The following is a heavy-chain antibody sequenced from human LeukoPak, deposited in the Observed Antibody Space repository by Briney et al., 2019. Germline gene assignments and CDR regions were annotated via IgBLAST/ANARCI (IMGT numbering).Heavy chain of an antibody. V-gene: IGHV4-4*02. CDR2: IYHSGST. Sequence: SETLSLTCAVSGGSIGSSNWWSWVRQPPGKGLEWIGEIYHSGSTDYNPSLKSRVTISVDKSRNQLSLKVTSVTAADTAVYYCARESSGFFDYWGQGTLVTVSS. J-gene: IGHJ4*02. CDR1: GGSIGSSNW. CDR3: ARESSGFFDY. D-gene: IGHD3-10*01.